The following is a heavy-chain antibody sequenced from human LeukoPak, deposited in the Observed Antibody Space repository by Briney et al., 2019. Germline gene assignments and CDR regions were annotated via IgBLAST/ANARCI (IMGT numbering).Heavy chain of an antibody. J-gene: IGHJ3*01. Sequence: GASVKVSCKASGYRFIDYYMHWVRQAPGQGLEWMGWINPDSGRTNYGQKFQGRVTMTRDTSISTGYMELSRLTSDDTAVYYCARTYNYDSSGYKGDAFDVWGQGTMVTVSS. CDR1: GYRFIDYY. V-gene: IGHV1-2*02. CDR2: INPDSGRT. CDR3: ARTYNYDSSGYKGDAFDV. D-gene: IGHD3-22*01.